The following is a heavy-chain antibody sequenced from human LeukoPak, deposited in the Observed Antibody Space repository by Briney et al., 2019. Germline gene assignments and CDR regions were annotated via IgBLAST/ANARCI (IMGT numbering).Heavy chain of an antibody. D-gene: IGHD3-22*01. V-gene: IGHV4-39*07. CDR1: GVSISISNYY. J-gene: IGHJ4*02. CDR3: NDDSSGSII. Sequence: PSETLSLTCIVSGVSISISNYYWGWIRQPPGKGLEWIGSIYYSGSTYYNPSLKSRVTISVDTSKNQFSLKLSSVTAADTAVYYCNDDSSGSIIGGQGTLVTVSS. CDR2: IYYSGST.